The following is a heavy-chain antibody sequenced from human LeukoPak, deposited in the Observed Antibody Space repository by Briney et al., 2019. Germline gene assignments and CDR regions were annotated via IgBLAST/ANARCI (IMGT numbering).Heavy chain of an antibody. CDR1: GYTFTGYY. CDR2: INPNSGGA. Sequence: GASVKVSCKASGYTFTGYYMHWVRQAPGQGLEWMGWINPNSGGANYAQKFQGRVTMARDTSISTAYMELSRLRSDDTAVYYRARGGYSIEYYYYYMDVWGKGTTVTVSS. V-gene: IGHV1-2*02. CDR3: ARGGYSIEYYYYYMDV. D-gene: IGHD5-18*01. J-gene: IGHJ6*03.